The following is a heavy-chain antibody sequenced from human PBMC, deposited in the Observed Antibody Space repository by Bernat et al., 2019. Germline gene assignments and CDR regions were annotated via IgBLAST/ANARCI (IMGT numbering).Heavy chain of an antibody. Sequence: EVQLVESGGGLVQPGGSLRLSCAASGFTFSSHWMSWVRQAPGKGLEWVANIKQDGSEKHYVESVKGRFTISRDSAKNSLYLQMNSLRAEDTAVYYCARDGVAAGIYFDYWGQGTLVTVSS. D-gene: IGHD6-13*01. CDR2: IKQDGSEK. V-gene: IGHV3-7*03. CDR3: ARDGVAAGIYFDY. CDR1: GFTFSSHW. J-gene: IGHJ4*02.